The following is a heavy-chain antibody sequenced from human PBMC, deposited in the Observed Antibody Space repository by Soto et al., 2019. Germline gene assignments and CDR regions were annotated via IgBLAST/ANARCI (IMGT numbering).Heavy chain of an antibody. CDR3: ARRARMGTQLWLPFDY. Sequence: ASVKVSWNASGYAFTWFNIHWVRQAPGQRLEWMGWINAGNGNTKYSQKFQGRVTITRDTSASTAYMELTSLRSEDTAVYYCARRARMGTQLWLPFDYWARGTLVTVSS. D-gene: IGHD5-18*01. CDR1: GYAFTWFN. J-gene: IGHJ4*02. V-gene: IGHV1-3*01. CDR2: INAGNGNT.